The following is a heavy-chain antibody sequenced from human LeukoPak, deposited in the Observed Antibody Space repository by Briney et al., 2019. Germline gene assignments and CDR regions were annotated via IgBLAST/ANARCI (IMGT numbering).Heavy chain of an antibody. D-gene: IGHD2-15*01. CDR2: INPNNGGT. V-gene: IGHV1-2*02. CDR1: GYTFTDYY. CDR3: ARDGWGVVAATYYYMDV. J-gene: IGHJ6*03. Sequence: ASVKVSCKASGYTFTDYYMHWVRQAPGQGLEWMGWINPNNGGTNSAQKFQGRVTMTRDTSISTAYMELSRLRSDDTAVYYCARDGWGVVAATYYYMDVWGKGTTVTISS.